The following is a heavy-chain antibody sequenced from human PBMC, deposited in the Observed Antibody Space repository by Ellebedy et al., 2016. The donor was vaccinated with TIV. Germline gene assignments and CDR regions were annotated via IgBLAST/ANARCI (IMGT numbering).Heavy chain of an antibody. V-gene: IGHV3-30-3*01. CDR2: ISYAGTNK. CDR3: ARGGFGSWFDY. Sequence: GESLKISCAASGLTFRSYDVHWVRPAPGKGLEWVAAISYAGTNKEYADSVKGRFTISRDNSKNTVYLQMNSLRAEDTAVYYCARGGFGSWFDYWGQGTLATVSS. J-gene: IGHJ4*02. D-gene: IGHD6-13*01. CDR1: GLTFRSYD.